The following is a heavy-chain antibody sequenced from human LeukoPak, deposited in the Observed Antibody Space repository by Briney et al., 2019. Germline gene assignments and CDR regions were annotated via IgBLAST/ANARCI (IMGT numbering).Heavy chain of an antibody. J-gene: IGHJ4*02. CDR1: GFTYANYA. CDR2: ITGTGGRGGI. V-gene: IGHV3-23*01. Sequence: AGGSLRLSCVASGFTYANYAMNWVRQAPGKRLEWVASITGTGGRGGIYYADSVKGRFTISRDNSKNTLFLQMSSLRAEDTAVYYCARGPLGEDVDYWGQGTLVTVSS. D-gene: IGHD3-3*01. CDR3: ARGPLGEDVDY.